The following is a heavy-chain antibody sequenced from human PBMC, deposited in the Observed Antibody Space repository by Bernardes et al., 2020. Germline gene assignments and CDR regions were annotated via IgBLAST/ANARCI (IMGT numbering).Heavy chain of an antibody. CDR1: GFTFRSYV. V-gene: IGHV3-23*01. D-gene: IGHD6-19*01. Sequence: GGSLRLSCAAPGFTFRSYVMNRVRQAPGEGLEWVSTISDSGSSTYYADSVKGRFTISRDNSKNTLYLQMNRLRADDTAVYYCAKASSGWSNADSWGQGTLVTVSS. CDR2: ISDSGSST. J-gene: IGHJ4*02. CDR3: AKASSGWSNADS.